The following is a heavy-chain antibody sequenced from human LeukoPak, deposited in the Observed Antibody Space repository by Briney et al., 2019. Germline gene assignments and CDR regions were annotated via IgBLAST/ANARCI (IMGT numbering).Heavy chain of an antibody. J-gene: IGHJ4*02. V-gene: IGHV4-34*01. CDR3: ARGWYGGNSRLYYFDY. D-gene: IGHD4-23*01. Sequence: SETLSPTCAVYGGSFSGYYWSWIRQPPGKGLEWIGEINHSGSTNYNPSLKSRVTISVDTSKNQFSLKLSSVTAADTAVYYCARGWYGGNSRLYYFDYWGQGTLVTVSS. CDR2: INHSGST. CDR1: GGSFSGYY.